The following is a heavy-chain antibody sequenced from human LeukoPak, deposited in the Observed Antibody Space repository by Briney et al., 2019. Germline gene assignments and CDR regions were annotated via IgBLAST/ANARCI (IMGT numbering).Heavy chain of an antibody. J-gene: IGHJ6*03. CDR1: GGSINTYN. V-gene: IGHV4-4*07. CDR3: ARVNYYYYYMDV. CDR2: IYISGGT. Sequence: SETLSLTCTVSGGSINTYNWSWIRQPAGRGLEWIGCIYISGGTNYNPSLKSRGAMSVDTSKNQFSLKLSSVTAADTAVYYCARVNYYYYYMDVWGKGTTVTISS.